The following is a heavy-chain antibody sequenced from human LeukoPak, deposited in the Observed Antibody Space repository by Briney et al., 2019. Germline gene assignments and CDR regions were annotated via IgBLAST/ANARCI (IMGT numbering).Heavy chain of an antibody. Sequence: PGGSLRLSCAASGFTFSSYSMNWVRQAPGKGLEWVSSISSSSSYIYYADSVNGRFTISRDNAKNSLYLQMNSLRAEDTAVYYCARDGSARMYFDYWGQGTLVTVSS. CDR3: ARDGSARMYFDY. CDR1: GFTFSSYS. CDR2: ISSSSSYI. V-gene: IGHV3-21*01. D-gene: IGHD5-12*01. J-gene: IGHJ4*02.